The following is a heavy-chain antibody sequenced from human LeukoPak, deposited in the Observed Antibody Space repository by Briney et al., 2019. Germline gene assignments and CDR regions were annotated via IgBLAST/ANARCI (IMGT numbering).Heavy chain of an antibody. V-gene: IGHV1-2*02. J-gene: IGHJ4*02. CDR3: ARDLSGSYDY. CDR1: GYTFTGNY. D-gene: IGHD1-26*01. CDR2: INPSSGGT. Sequence: ASVKVSCKASGYTFTGNYIHWVRQAPGQGLEWMGLINPSSGGTNYAQEFQGRVTMTRDTSISTAYMELSRLRSDDTAVYCCARDLSGSYDYWGQGTLVTVSS.